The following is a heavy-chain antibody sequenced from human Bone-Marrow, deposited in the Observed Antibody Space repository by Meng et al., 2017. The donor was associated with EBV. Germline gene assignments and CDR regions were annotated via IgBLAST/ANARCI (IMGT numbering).Heavy chain of an antibody. CDR3: ASESGRGFTPDY. V-gene: IGHV1-69*01. Sequence: QVQVVQSGAEVKXPXSSVKVSCWASGGTFRSDAVSWVRQAPGQGLEWMGGLIPMSDAPHYAQKFQGRVTITADESTSTHYMHLSGLTSDDTAVYYCASESGRGFTPDYWGQGTLVTVSS. J-gene: IGHJ4*02. CDR2: LIPMSDAP. D-gene: IGHD3-10*01. CDR1: GGTFRSDA.